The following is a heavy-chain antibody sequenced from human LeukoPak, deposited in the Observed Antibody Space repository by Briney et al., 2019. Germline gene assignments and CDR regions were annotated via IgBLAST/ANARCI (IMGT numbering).Heavy chain of an antibody. CDR3: AREGGSPPRDGMDV. J-gene: IGHJ6*02. CDR2: INAGNGNT. D-gene: IGHD1-26*01. CDR1: GYTFTSYA. V-gene: IGHV1-3*01. Sequence: ASVKVSCKASGYTFTSYAMHWVRQAPGQRLEWMGGINAGNGNTKYSQKFQGRVTITRDTSASTAYMELSSLRSEDTAVYYCAREGGSPPRDGMDVWGQGTTVTVSS.